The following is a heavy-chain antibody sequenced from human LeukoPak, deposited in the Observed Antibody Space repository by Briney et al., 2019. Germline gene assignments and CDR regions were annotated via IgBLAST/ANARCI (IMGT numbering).Heavy chain of an antibody. D-gene: IGHD3-10*01. V-gene: IGHV3-23*01. J-gene: IGHJ4*02. Sequence: GGSLRLSCAASGFTFTSYAMSWVRQAPGKGLEWVSAISGSGHSTDYADSVKGRFTISRDNAKNSLYLQMNSLRAEDTAVYYCARGSLVHYYGSGSYRIRAGFDYWGQGTLVTVSS. CDR2: ISGSGHST. CDR3: ARGSLVHYYGSGSYRIRAGFDY. CDR1: GFTFTSYA.